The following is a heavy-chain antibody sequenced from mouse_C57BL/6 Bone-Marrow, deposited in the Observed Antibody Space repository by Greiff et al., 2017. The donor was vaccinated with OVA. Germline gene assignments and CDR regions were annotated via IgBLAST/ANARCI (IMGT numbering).Heavy chain of an antibody. J-gene: IGHJ2*01. V-gene: IGHV1-82*01. D-gene: IGHD2-3*01. CDR3: ARHEDGYYASYFDY. CDR2: IYPGDGDT. Sequence: VQLQQSGPELVKPGASVKISCKASGYAFSSSWMNWVKQRPGTGLEWIGRIYPGDGDTNYNGKFKGKATLTADQSSSTAYMLLSSLTSDDSAVYFCARHEDGYYASYFDYWGQGTTLTVSS. CDR1: GYAFSSSW.